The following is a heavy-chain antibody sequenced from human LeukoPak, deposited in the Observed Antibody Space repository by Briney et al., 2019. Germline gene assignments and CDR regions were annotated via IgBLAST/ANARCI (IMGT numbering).Heavy chain of an antibody. CDR3: ARVAGWHWFDP. CDR2: IRPSGDNT. CDR1: GFTFSSYD. D-gene: IGHD6-19*01. J-gene: IGHJ5*02. V-gene: IGHV3-23*01. Sequence: GGSLRLSCAASGFTFSSYDMTWVRQAPGRGLEWVSSIRPSGDNTYYGDSVKGRFTVSRDNSKNAVYLEMNNMRVDDTAVYYCARVAGWHWFDPWGQGTLVTVSS.